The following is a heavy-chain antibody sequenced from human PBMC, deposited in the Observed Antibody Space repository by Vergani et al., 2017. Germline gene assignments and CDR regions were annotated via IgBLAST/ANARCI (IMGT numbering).Heavy chain of an antibody. CDR2: IHRSGST. D-gene: IGHD4-17*01. CDR3: ARHVVYGDSNFPGDWFYP. J-gene: IGHJ5*02. V-gene: IGHV4-38-2*02. CDR1: GYSITSANY. Sequence: QVQLQESGPGLVKPSETVSLTCTVSGYSITSANYWAWLRQSPGKGLEWIGTIHRSGSTYYNPSLKSLGTISVDTSKNQLSLKLTSVTAVDTALYYCARHVVYGDSNFPGDWFYPWGQGTLVTVSS.